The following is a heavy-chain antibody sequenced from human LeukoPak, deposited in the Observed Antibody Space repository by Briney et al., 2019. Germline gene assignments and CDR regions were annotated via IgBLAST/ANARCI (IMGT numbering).Heavy chain of an antibody. CDR3: ARVKVYGSGSYYTSDAFDI. J-gene: IGHJ3*02. V-gene: IGHV1-18*01. Sequence: GASVKVSCKASGYTFTSYGISWVRQAPGQGLEWMGWISAYNGNTNYAQKLQGRVTMTTVTSTSTAYMELRSLRSDDTAVYYCARVKVYGSGSYYTSDAFDIWGQGTMVTVSS. D-gene: IGHD3-10*01. CDR1: GYTFTSYG. CDR2: ISAYNGNT.